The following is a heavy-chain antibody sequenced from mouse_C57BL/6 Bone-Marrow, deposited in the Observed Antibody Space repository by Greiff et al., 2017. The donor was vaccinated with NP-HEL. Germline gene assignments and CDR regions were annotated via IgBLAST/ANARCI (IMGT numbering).Heavy chain of an antibody. D-gene: IGHD2-3*01. V-gene: IGHV3-6*01. CDR2: ISYDGSN. CDR1: GYSITSGYY. Sequence: EVQLVESGPGLVKPSQSLSLTCSVTGYSITSGYYWNWIRQFPGNKLEWMGYISYDGSNNYNPSLKNRISITRDTSKNQFFLKLNSVTTEDTATYYCARSVTTKEYYFDYWGQGTTLTVSS. CDR3: ARSVTTKEYYFDY. J-gene: IGHJ2*01.